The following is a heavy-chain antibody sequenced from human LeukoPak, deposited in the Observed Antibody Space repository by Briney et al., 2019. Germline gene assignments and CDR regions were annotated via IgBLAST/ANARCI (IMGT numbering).Heavy chain of an antibody. CDR2: INEDGTSA. CDR3: ARVPTNSYGFGQ. D-gene: IGHD5-18*01. CDR1: GFGFSVYW. V-gene: IGHV3-74*01. Sequence: PGGSLRLSCAASGFGFSVYWMHWVRQAPGKGLVWGAHINEDGTSASHADSGEGRFTIARDNAKNTLYLQMNSLTVEVTAVYYCARVPTNSYGFGQWGQGSLVTVSS. J-gene: IGHJ4*02.